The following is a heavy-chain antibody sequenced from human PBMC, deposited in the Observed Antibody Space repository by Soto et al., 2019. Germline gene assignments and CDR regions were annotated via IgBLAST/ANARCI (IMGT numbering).Heavy chain of an antibody. J-gene: IGHJ5*02. D-gene: IGHD6-13*01. CDR1: GGSIIRNNW. CDR3: ARDLGAAADRP. Sequence: QVQLQESGPGLVKPSGTLSLTCAVSGGSIIRNNWWSWVRQTPGKGLEWIGNIYHSGDTSYNPSLKSRVTISVDKSKNQISLKLSSVTAADTAVYYCARDLGAAADRPWGQGTLVTVSS. CDR2: IYHSGDT. V-gene: IGHV4-4*02.